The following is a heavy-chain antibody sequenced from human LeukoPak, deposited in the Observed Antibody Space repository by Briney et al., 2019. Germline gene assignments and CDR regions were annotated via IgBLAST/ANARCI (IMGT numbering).Heavy chain of an antibody. CDR2: INPTSGGT. V-gene: IGHV1-2*02. D-gene: IGHD4-17*01. J-gene: IGHJ6*03. Sequence: GGSLRLSCAASGYTFTGYYMHWVRQAPGQGLEWMGWINPTSGGTKYAQKFQGRVTMTRDTSISTAYMELNTLRSDDTAMYYCARAAGDYGDYDYFYYMDVWGKGTTVTISS. CDR3: ARAAGDYGDYDYFYYMDV. CDR1: GYTFTGYY.